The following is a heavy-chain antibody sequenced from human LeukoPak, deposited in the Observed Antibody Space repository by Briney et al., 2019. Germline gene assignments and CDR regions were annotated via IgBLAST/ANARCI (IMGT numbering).Heavy chain of an antibody. CDR2: INSDGSST. Sequence: PTGGSLRLSCAASGFTFSSYWMHWVRQAPGKGLVWVSRINSDGSSTSYADSVKGRFTISRDNAKNSLYLQMNSLRAEDTAVYYCARDPYSSSWEYYYYMDVWGKETTVTVSS. J-gene: IGHJ6*03. CDR1: GFTFSSYW. D-gene: IGHD6-13*01. V-gene: IGHV3-74*01. CDR3: ARDPYSSSWEYYYYMDV.